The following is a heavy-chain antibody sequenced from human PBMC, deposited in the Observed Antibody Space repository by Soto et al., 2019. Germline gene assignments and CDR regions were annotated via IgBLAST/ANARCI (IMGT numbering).Heavy chain of an antibody. Sequence: QVQLVQSGAEVKKPGSSVKVSCKASGGTFSSYAISWVRQAPGQGLEWMGGIIPIFGTANYAQKFQGRVXIXAXVSTGTAYMELSSLRSEDTAVYYCAPSRYGDHSFDYWGQGTLVTVSS. J-gene: IGHJ4*02. V-gene: IGHV1-69*12. CDR3: APSRYGDHSFDY. CDR1: GGTFSSYA. D-gene: IGHD4-17*01. CDR2: IIPIFGTA.